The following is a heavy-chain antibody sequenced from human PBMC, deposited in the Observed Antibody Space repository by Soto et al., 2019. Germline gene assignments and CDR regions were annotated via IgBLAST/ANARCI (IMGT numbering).Heavy chain of an antibody. V-gene: IGHV1-3*01. CDR1: GYTFTSYA. CDR2: INAGNGNT. J-gene: IGHJ4*02. D-gene: IGHD5-12*01. CDR3: ARGGGYDPTHYFDY. Sequence: GASVKVSCKASGYTFTSYAMRWVRQAPGQRLEWMGWINAGNGNTKYSQKFQGRVTITRDTSASTAYMELSSLRSEDTAVYYCARGGGYDPTHYFDYWGQGTLVTVSS.